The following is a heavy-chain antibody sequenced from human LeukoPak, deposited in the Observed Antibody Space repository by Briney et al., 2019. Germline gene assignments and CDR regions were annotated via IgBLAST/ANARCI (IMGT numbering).Heavy chain of an antibody. J-gene: IGHJ6*03. V-gene: IGHV4-59*08. CDR1: GGSISSYY. Sequence: PSETLSLTCTVSGGSISSYYWSWIRQPPGKGLEWIGYIYYSGSTNYNPSLKSRVTMSVDTSKNQFSLKLSSVTAADTAVYYCARHYGDYAYYYYMDVWGKGTTVTVSS. D-gene: IGHD4-17*01. CDR3: ARHYGDYAYYYYMDV. CDR2: IYYSGST.